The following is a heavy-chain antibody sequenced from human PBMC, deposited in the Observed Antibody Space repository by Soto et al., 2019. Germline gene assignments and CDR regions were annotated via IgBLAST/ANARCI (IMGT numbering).Heavy chain of an antibody. CDR2: ISGSGVST. Sequence: EVQLLESGGGLVQPGGSLRLSCAASGFTFSRYAMSWVRQAPGKGLEWVSFISGSGVSTYYADSVKGRFTISRNNSKNTLYLQMNSLRAEDTAVYYCAKGGVVAVPDPFDYWGQGSLVTVSS. V-gene: IGHV3-23*01. CDR1: GFTFSRYA. J-gene: IGHJ4*02. D-gene: IGHD2-15*01. CDR3: AKGGVVAVPDPFDY.